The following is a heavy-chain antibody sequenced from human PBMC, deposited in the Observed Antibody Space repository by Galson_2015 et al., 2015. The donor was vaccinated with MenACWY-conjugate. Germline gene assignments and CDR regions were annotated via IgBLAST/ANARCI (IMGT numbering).Heavy chain of an antibody. Sequence: SLRLSCAVSGFTFRNYWITWVRQAPGKGLEWVASIKKDGSEKYYVDSVKGRFTISRDNTKNSMYLEMNSLRAEDTAVYYCARGPYGMDVWGQGTTVTASS. V-gene: IGHV3-7*03. CDR2: IKKDGSEK. CDR3: ARGPYGMDV. CDR1: GFTFRNYW. J-gene: IGHJ6*02.